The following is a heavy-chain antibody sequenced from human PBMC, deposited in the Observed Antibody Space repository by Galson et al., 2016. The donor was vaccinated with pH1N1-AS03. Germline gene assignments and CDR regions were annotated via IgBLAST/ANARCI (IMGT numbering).Heavy chain of an antibody. V-gene: IGHV3-48*04. J-gene: IGHJ3*02. CDR1: GFTFNHYR. Sequence: SLRLSCAASGFTFNHYRMNWVRQAPGKGLEWVSYISSDSTTIYYADSVKGRFTISRDNAKNSLYLQMNSLTAEDTAIYYCARTSGADFGCAFDIWGQGTMVTVSS. CDR2: ISSDSTTI. CDR3: ARTSGADFGCAFDI. D-gene: IGHD1-26*01.